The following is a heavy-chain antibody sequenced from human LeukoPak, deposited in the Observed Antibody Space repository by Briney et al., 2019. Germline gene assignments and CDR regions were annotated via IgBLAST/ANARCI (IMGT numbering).Heavy chain of an antibody. D-gene: IGHD2-15*01. J-gene: IGHJ4*02. Sequence: ASVKVSCKASGYTFTRYDINWVRQATGQGLEWLGWVNTKSGNTGSAQNFQGGVTITRDTSINTAYMELSSLRSEDTAIYYCARVDGSPDYWGQGTLVTVSS. CDR1: GYTFTRYD. V-gene: IGHV1-8*03. CDR2: VNTKSGNT. CDR3: ARVDGSPDY.